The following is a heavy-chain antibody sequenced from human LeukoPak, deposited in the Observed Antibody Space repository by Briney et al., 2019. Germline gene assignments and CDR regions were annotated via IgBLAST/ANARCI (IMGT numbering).Heavy chain of an antibody. J-gene: IGHJ4*02. V-gene: IGHV1-2*02. CDR2: INPNNGGT. CDR3: ARDEWLFDY. D-gene: IGHD5-12*01. CDR1: GYTFTGYY. Sequence: ASVKVSCKASGYTFTGYYMHWVRQAPGQGLEWMGWINPNNGGTNYAQKFQGRVTMTRDTSINTAYMELSGLTSDGTALYYCARDEWLFDYWGQGTLVTVSS.